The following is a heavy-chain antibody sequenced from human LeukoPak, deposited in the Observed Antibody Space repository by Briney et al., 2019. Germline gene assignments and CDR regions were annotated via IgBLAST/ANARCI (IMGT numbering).Heavy chain of an antibody. J-gene: IGHJ4*02. CDR3: AKGNAPRVGSSSDY. Sequence: GGSLRLSCAASGFTFSSYAMSWVRQAPGKGLEWVLAISGSGGSTYYADSVKGRFTISRDNSKNTLYLQMNNLRAEDTAVYYCAKGNAPRVGSSSDYWGQGTLVTVSS. CDR1: GFTFSSYA. CDR2: ISGSGGST. V-gene: IGHV3-23*01. D-gene: IGHD6-6*01.